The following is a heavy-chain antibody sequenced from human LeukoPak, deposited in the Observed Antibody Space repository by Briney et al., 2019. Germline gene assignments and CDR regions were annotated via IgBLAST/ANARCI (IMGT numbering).Heavy chain of an antibody. CDR2: IKQDGSEK. Sequence: GGPLRLSCAPSGYTFSRYWMSWVRQAPGKGLEWVANIKQDGSEKYYVDSVKDRFTISSDNGKNSLYLQMNSLRAEDTAVYYCARKAYGLDVWGKGTTVTVSS. CDR3: ARKAYGLDV. J-gene: IGHJ6*04. CDR1: GYTFSRYW. V-gene: IGHV3-7*03.